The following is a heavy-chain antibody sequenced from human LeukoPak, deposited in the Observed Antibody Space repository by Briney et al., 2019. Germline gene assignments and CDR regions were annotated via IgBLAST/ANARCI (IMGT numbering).Heavy chain of an antibody. CDR1: GFTFSSYW. Sequence: PGGSLRLSCAASGFTFSSYWMSWVRQAPGKGLEWVANIKQDGSEKYYVDSVKGRFTISRDNAKNSLYLQMNSLRAEDTAVYYCASLIGDSCGGDCPPDDAFDIWGQGTMVTVSS. V-gene: IGHV3-7*01. CDR2: IKQDGSEK. CDR3: ASLIGDSCGGDCPPDDAFDI. D-gene: IGHD2-21*02. J-gene: IGHJ3*02.